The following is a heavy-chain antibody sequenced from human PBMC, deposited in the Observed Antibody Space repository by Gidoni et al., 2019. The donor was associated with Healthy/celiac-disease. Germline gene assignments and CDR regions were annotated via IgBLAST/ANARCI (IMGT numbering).Heavy chain of an antibody. D-gene: IGHD3-22*01. CDR2: ISGSGGST. CDR1: GFTFSIYA. Sequence: EVQLLESGGGLVQPGGSLRLSCAASGFTFSIYAMSWVRQAPGKGLEWVSAISGSGGSTYYADSVKGRFTISRDNSKNTLYLQMNSLRAEDTAVYYCAKSRFQDDYDSSGTFDYWGQGTLVTVSS. J-gene: IGHJ4*02. V-gene: IGHV3-23*01. CDR3: AKSRFQDDYDSSGTFDY.